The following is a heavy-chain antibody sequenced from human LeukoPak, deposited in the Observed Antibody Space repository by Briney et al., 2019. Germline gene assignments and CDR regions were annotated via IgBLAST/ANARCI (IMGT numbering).Heavy chain of an antibody. CDR1: GGSISSYY. V-gene: IGHV4-59*01. J-gene: IGHJ4*02. CDR2: IYYSGST. D-gene: IGHD3-22*01. Sequence: PSETLTLTCTVSGGSISSYYWSWIRQPPGKGLEWIGYIYYSGSTNYNPSLKSRVTISVDTSKNQFSLKLSSVTAADTAVYYCATGYYYDSSGFFDYWGQGTLVTVSS. CDR3: ATGYYYDSSGFFDY.